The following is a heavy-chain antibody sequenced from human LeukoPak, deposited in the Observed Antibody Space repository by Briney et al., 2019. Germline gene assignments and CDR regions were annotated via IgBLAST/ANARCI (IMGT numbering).Heavy chain of an antibody. CDR2: IYYTGST. Sequence: PSETLSLTCTVSGGSISSYYWSWVRQPPGKGLEWIGYIYYTGSTNYNPSLKSRVTISLDTSKSQFSLDLSSVTAADTAVYYCARTMASGYYYYGMDVWGQGTTVTVSS. V-gene: IGHV4-59*08. D-gene: IGHD5-24*01. J-gene: IGHJ6*02. CDR1: GGSISSYY. CDR3: ARTMASGYYYYGMDV.